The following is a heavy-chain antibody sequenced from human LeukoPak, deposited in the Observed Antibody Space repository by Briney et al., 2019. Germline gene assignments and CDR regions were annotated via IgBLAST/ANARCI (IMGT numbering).Heavy chain of an antibody. V-gene: IGHV4-39*01. J-gene: IGHJ4*02. Sequence: SETLSLTCTVSGGSISSSSYYWGWIRQPPGKGLEWIGSIYYSGSTYYNPSLKSRVAISVDTSKNQFSLKLSSVTAADTAVYYCARIAAAGPAFDYWGQGTLVTVSS. CDR2: IYYSGST. CDR1: GGSISSSSYY. CDR3: ARIAAAGPAFDY. D-gene: IGHD6-13*01.